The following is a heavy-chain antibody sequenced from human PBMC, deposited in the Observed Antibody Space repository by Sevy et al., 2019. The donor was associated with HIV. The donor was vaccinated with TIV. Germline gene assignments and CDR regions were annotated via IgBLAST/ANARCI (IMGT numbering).Heavy chain of an antibody. CDR3: ARGAVVGATEGYPFDI. J-gene: IGHJ3*02. Sequence: ASLKVSCKASGGTFSSYAISWVRQAPGQGLEWMGGIIPIFGTANYAQKFQGRVTITADESTSTAYMELSSLRSEDTAVYYCARGAVVGATEGYPFDIWGQGTMVTVSS. CDR1: GGTFSSYA. D-gene: IGHD1-26*01. V-gene: IGHV1-69*13. CDR2: IIPIFGTA.